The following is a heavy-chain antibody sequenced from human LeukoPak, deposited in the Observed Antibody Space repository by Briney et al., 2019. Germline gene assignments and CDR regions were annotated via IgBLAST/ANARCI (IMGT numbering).Heavy chain of an antibody. D-gene: IGHD5-12*01. CDR2: INPNSGGT. CDR3: ARDLRGYSGYDSY. CDR1: GYTFTGYY. Sequence: VASVKVSCKASGYTFTGYYMHWVRQAPGQGLEWMGWINPNSGGTNYAQKFQGRVTMTRDTSISTAYMELSRLRSDDTAVYYCARDLRGYSGYDSYWGQGTLGTVSS. V-gene: IGHV1-2*02. J-gene: IGHJ4*02.